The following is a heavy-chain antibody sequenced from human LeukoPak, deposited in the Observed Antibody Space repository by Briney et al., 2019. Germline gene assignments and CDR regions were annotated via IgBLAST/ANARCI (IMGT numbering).Heavy chain of an antibody. CDR2: INHDGST. Sequence: SETLSLTCAVYGGSFNDYYWSWICQAPGKGPEGMGEINHDGSTNYNPPLTSRVTISVDTSKNQFSLELNSVTAADTGVYYCARGESTTATEPEPDDPFDIWGQGTMVTVSS. V-gene: IGHV4-34*01. D-gene: IGHD4-17*01. CDR3: ARGESTTATEPEPDDPFDI. J-gene: IGHJ3*02. CDR1: GGSFNDYY.